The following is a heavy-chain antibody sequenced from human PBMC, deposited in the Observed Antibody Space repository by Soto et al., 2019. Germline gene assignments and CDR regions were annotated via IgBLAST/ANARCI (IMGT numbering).Heavy chain of an antibody. CDR1: GFTFSSYA. D-gene: IGHD2-15*01. J-gene: IGHJ4*02. CDR3: AKCISLGGSCYYFDY. Sequence: GGSLRLSCAASGFTFSSYAMSWVRQAPGKGLEWVSAISGSGGSTYYADSVKGRFTISRDNSKNTLYLQMNSLRAEDTAVYYCAKCISLGGSCYYFDYWGQGTLVTVSS. CDR2: ISGSGGST. V-gene: IGHV3-23*01.